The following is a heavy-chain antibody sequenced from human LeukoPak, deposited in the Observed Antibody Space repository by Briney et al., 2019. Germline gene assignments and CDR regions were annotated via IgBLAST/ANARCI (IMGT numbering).Heavy chain of an antibody. Sequence: SETLSLTCAVYGGSFSGYYWSWIRQPPGKGLEWIGEINHSGSTNYNPSLKSRVTISVDTSKNQFSLKLSSVTAADTAVYYCARGPSLAARTARRLDYWGQGTLVTVSS. D-gene: IGHD6-6*01. J-gene: IGHJ4*02. CDR2: INHSGST. CDR3: ARGPSLAARTARRLDY. CDR1: GGSFSGYY. V-gene: IGHV4-34*01.